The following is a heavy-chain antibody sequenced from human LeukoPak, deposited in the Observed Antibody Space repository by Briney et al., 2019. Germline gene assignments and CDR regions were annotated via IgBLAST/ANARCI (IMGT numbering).Heavy chain of an antibody. CDR1: GFTFSSYW. J-gene: IGHJ4*02. CDR2: INTDGSST. Sequence: GGSLRLSCAASGFTFSSYWMHWVRQAPGKGLVWVSHINTDGSSTTYAESVKGRLTISRDNAKNTLYLQMNSLRAEDTAVYYCARSGGSSSLGYWGQGTLVTVSS. V-gene: IGHV3-74*01. CDR3: ARSGGSSSLGY. D-gene: IGHD6-6*01.